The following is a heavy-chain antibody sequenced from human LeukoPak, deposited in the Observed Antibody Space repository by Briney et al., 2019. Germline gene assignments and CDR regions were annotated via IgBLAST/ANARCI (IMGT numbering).Heavy chain of an antibody. CDR3: ARDQEGFDY. V-gene: IGHV1-46*01. CDR2: IYPRDRST. J-gene: IGHJ4*02. Sequence: XVRXAPXXXLEWMGMIYPRDRSTSYAQKFQGRVTVTRDTSTSTVHMELSGLRSEDTAVYYCARDQEGFDYWGQGTLVTVSS.